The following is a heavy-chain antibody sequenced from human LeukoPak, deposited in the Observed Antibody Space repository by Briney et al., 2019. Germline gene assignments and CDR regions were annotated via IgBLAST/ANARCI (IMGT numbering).Heavy chain of an antibody. Sequence: SETLSLTCTVSGGSISSYYWSWIRQPPGKGLEWIGYIYYSGSTNYNPSLKSRVTISVDTSKNQFSLKLSSVTAADTAVYYCAREQLAYCGGDCYTLSYYFDYWGQGTLVTVSS. CDR1: GGSISSYY. V-gene: IGHV4-59*01. J-gene: IGHJ4*02. CDR2: IYYSGST. CDR3: AREQLAYCGGDCYTLSYYFDY. D-gene: IGHD2-21*02.